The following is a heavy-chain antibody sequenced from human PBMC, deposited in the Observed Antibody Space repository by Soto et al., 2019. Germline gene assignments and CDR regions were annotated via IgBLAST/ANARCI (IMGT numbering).Heavy chain of an antibody. CDR1: GGSITSYY. V-gene: IGHV4-59*01. D-gene: IGHD1-7*01. J-gene: IGHJ6*03. CDR2: IYYTGSA. Sequence: SQTLSLTCTVSGGSITSYYLSWLRQPPGKGLEWFGYIYYTGSANYNPSLKSRVTISIDTSRNQFSLVLSSVTAADTAVYYCATARRVATTLGYMDVWGKGTTVTVSS. CDR3: ATARRVATTLGYMDV.